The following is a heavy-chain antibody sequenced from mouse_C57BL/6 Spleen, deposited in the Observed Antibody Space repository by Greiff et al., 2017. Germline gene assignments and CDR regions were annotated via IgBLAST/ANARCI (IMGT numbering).Heavy chain of an antibody. V-gene: IGHV1-64*01. CDR2: IHPNSGST. CDR1: GYTFTSYW. CDR3: ANTYYSNYVGYAMDY. D-gene: IGHD2-5*01. Sequence: VQLQQPGAELVKPGASVKLSCKASGYTFTSYWMHWVKQRPGQGLEWIGMIHPNSGSTNYNEKFKSKATLTVDKSSSTAYMQLSSLTSEDSAVYYCANTYYSNYVGYAMDYWGQGTSVTVSS. J-gene: IGHJ4*01.